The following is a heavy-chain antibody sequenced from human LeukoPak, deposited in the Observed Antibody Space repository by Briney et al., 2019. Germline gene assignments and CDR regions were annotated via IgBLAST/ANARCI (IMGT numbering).Heavy chain of an antibody. CDR2: INSYGNKT. J-gene: IGHJ4*02. V-gene: IGHV3-74*01. CDR1: GFTFSVYW. Sequence: PGGSLRLSCATSGFTFSVYWMHWVRQAPGKGLVWVSRINSYGNKTGYADSVKGRFTISRDNAKNTLYLQMNSLRAEDTAVYYCARHDFGGNSGDYWGQGTLVTVSS. D-gene: IGHD4-23*01. CDR3: ARHDFGGNSGDY.